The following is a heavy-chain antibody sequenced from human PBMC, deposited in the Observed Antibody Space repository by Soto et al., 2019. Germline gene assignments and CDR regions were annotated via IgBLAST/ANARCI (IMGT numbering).Heavy chain of an antibody. CDR3: ARGLWEEGGGNYYYYGMDV. D-gene: IGHD1-26*01. CDR1: GGTFSSYD. CDR2: IIPIFGTA. Sequence: QVQLVQSGAEVKKPGSSVKVSCKASGGTFSSYDISWVRQAPGQGLEWMGGIIPIFGTANYAQKFQGRVTITADESTSTAYMELSSLRSEDTAVYYCARGLWEEGGGNYYYYGMDVWGQGTTVTVSS. J-gene: IGHJ6*02. V-gene: IGHV1-69*01.